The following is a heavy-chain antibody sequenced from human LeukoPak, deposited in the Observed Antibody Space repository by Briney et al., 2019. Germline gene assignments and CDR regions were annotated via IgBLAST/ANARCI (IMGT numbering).Heavy chain of an antibody. V-gene: IGHV1-18*01. D-gene: IGHD2-15*01. CDR1: GYTFTSYG. J-gene: IGHJ6*02. Sequence: ASVKVSCKASGYTFTSYGISWVRQAPGQGLEWMGWISAYNGNTNYAQKFQGRVTITADKSTSTAYMELSSLRSEDTAVYYCASLSPRLIVVVVAATDYYYGMDVWGQGTTVTVSS. CDR3: ASLSPRLIVVVVAATDYYYGMDV. CDR2: ISAYNGNT.